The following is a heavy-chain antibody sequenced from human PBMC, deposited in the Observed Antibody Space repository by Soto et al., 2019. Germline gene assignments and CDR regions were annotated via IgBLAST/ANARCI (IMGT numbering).Heavy chain of an antibody. CDR2: ISYDGSNK. D-gene: IGHD3-9*01. CDR3: AKMEVILTGYFRYYYYGMDV. CDR1: GFTFSSYG. V-gene: IGHV3-30*18. J-gene: IGHJ6*02. Sequence: QVQLVESGGGVVQPGRSLRLSCAASGFTFSSYGMHWVRQAPGKGLEWVAVISYDGSNKYYADSVKGRFTISRDNSKNTLYLQMNSLRAEDTAVYYCAKMEVILTGYFRYYYYGMDVWGQGTTVTVSS.